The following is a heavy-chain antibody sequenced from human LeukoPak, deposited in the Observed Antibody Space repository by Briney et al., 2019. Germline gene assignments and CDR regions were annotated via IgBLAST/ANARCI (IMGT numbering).Heavy chain of an antibody. CDR3: TRPRYSYGPDY. J-gene: IGHJ4*02. CDR1: GFTFSGSA. CDR2: IRSKAKSYAT. V-gene: IGHV3-73*01. D-gene: IGHD5-18*01. Sequence: PGGSLRLSCAASGFTFSGSAMHWVRQAAGKGLEGVGRIRSKAKSYATAYAASVKGRFTISRDDSKNTAYLQMNSLKTEDTAVYYCTRPRYSYGPDYWGQGTLVTVSS.